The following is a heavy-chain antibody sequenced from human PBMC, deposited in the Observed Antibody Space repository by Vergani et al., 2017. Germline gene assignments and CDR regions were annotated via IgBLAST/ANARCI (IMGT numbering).Heavy chain of an antibody. Sequence: QVRLQESGPGLVKPSETLSLTCSVSGGSMSGYYWSWIRQPPGKELEWIGYMYHSGSTNYNPSLETRVTISGDTSKNQFSLKLSSVTAADTAMYFCAKDLSYSTAWPHFDSRGQGTLVTVSS. CDR2: MYHSGST. V-gene: IGHV4-59*12. D-gene: IGHD4-11*01. CDR1: GGSMSGYY. J-gene: IGHJ4*02. CDR3: AKDLSYSTAWPHFDS.